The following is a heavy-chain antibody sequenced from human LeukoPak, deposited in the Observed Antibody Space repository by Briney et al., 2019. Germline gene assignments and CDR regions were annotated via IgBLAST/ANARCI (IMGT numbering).Heavy chain of an antibody. CDR3: ARVSTGDMNWFDP. CDR1: GGTFSSYA. Sequence: SVKVSCKASGGTFSSYAISWVRQAPGQGLEWMGRIIPIFGTANYAQKFQGRVTITTDESTSTAYMELSSLRSEATAVYYCARVSTGDMNWFDPWGQGTLVTVSS. J-gene: IGHJ5*02. D-gene: IGHD7-27*01. V-gene: IGHV1-69*05. CDR2: IIPIFGTA.